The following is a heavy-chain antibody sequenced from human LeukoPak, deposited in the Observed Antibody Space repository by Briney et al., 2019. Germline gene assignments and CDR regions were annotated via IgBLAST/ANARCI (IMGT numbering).Heavy chain of an antibody. CDR3: ARGLEWLTRRHTWFDP. Sequence: ASVKVSCKASGYTFTGYYMHWVRQAPRQGLEWMGWINPNSGGTNYAQKFQGRVTMTRDTSISTAYMELSRLRSDDTAVYYCARGLEWLTRRHTWFDPWGQGTLVTVSS. V-gene: IGHV1-2*02. CDR2: INPNSGGT. D-gene: IGHD3-3*01. CDR1: GYTFTGYY. J-gene: IGHJ5*02.